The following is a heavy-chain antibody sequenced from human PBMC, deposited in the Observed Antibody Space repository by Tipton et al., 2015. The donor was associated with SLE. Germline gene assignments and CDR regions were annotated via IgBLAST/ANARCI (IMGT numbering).Heavy chain of an antibody. CDR2: IFYTGTT. V-gene: IGHV4-30-4*08. Sequence: TLSLACTVSGGSISNGETYWNWIRQHPGKGLEWIAYIFYTGTTYYNPSLKSRVTISIDTSKNQFSLKLSSVTAADTAVYYCARGVPTFSSSRRAFDVWGQGTLVTVSS. CDR1: GGSISNGETY. J-gene: IGHJ3*01. CDR3: ARGVPTFSSSRRAFDV. D-gene: IGHD6-13*01.